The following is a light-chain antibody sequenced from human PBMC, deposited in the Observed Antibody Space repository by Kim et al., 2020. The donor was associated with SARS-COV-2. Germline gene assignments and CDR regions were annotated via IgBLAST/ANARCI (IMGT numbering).Light chain of an antibody. Sequence: SIGEGVPLTSRASKGMSSYLAWYQQKQGKAHKLRIYDASALQREVPPKFSGSAYGTDYTLTKSRLKTEDVHPYSCHQLNSYPLSFGAAAKVEMK. CDR3: HQLNSYPLS. CDR2: DAS. CDR1: KGMSSY. J-gene: IGKJ4*01. V-gene: IGKV1-9*01.